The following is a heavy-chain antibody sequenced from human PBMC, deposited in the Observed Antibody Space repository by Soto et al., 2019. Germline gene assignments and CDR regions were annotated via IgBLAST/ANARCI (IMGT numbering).Heavy chain of an antibody. Sequence: ASVKVSCKASRNTFTNYYIHWVRQAPGQGLEWMGTINPSGGHTTYAQKFLGRVTMTRDTSTSTLYMELTSLRSEDTAVYYCARGGHVVVVTAAFDYWGQGTLVTVSS. CDR1: RNTFTNYY. J-gene: IGHJ4*02. CDR2: INPSGGHT. D-gene: IGHD2-21*02. V-gene: IGHV1-46*01. CDR3: ARGGHVVVVTAAFDY.